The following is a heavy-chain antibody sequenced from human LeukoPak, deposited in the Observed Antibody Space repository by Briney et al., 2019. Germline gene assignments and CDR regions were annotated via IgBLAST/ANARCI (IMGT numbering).Heavy chain of an antibody. J-gene: IGHJ3*02. CDR2: ISGSGGST. Sequence: GGSLRLSCAASGFTFSSYAMSWVRQAPGKGLEWVSAISGSGGSTYYADSVKGRFTISRDNSKNTLYLQMNSLRAEDTAVYYCAKDEGQLAPARKAGAFDIWGQGTTVTVSS. CDR1: GFTFSSYA. V-gene: IGHV3-23*01. CDR3: AKDEGQLAPARKAGAFDI. D-gene: IGHD6-13*01.